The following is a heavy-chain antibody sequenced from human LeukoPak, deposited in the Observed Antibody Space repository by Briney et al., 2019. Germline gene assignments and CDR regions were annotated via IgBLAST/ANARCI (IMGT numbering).Heavy chain of an antibody. J-gene: IGHJ4*02. D-gene: IGHD3-10*01. CDR1: GGSISSSSYY. V-gene: IGHV4-39*01. Sequence: PSETLSLTCTVSGGSISSSSYYWGWIRQPPGKGLEWIGSIYYSGSTYYNPSLKSRVTISVDTSKNQFSLKLSSVTAADTAVYYCASATKLLWFGELSGAYFDYWGQGTLVTVSS. CDR2: IYYSGST. CDR3: ASATKLLWFGELSGAYFDY.